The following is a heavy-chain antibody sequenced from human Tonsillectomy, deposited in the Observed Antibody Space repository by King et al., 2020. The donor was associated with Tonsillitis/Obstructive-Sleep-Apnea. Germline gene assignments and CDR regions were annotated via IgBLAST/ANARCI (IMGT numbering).Heavy chain of an antibody. J-gene: IGHJ6*03. CDR2: ISYSGST. CDR1: GGSISNYY. V-gene: IGHV4-59*01. Sequence: VQLQESGPGLVKPSETLSLTCTVSGGSISNYYWSWIRQPPGKGLEWIGYISYSGSTIYNPSLKSRVTIPVDTSKNQFSLKLSSVTAADTAVYYCAGLYCSSTSCYPRTPYYYYYMDVWGKGTTVTVSS. D-gene: IGHD2-2*01. CDR3: AGLYCSSTSCYPRTPYYYYYMDV.